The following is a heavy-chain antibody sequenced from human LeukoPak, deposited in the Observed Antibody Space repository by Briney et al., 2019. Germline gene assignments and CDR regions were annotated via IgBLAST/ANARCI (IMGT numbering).Heavy chain of an antibody. J-gene: IGHJ4*02. D-gene: IGHD3-16*02. CDR3: ARDPLRDDYVWGNYRNGADY. CDR2: MSYDGSKK. Sequence: SCKVSGYTLTELSMHWVRQAPGKGLEWVAVMSYDGSKKYYTDSVKGRFTISRDNSQNTLYLQMNSLRAEDTAVYYCARDPLRDDYVWGNYRNGADYWGQGTLVTVSS. CDR1: GYTLTELS. V-gene: IGHV3-30*04.